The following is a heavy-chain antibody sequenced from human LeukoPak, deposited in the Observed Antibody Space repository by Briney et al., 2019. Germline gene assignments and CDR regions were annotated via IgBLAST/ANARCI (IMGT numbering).Heavy chain of an antibody. CDR3: ARGSYYGMDV. CDR1: GFTFSNYA. V-gene: IGHV3-23*01. CDR2: ISGSGGST. J-gene: IGHJ6*02. Sequence: GGSLRLSCAASGFTFSNYAMSWVRQAPGKGLEWVSTISGSGGSTYYADSVKGRVSISRDNSKNTLYLQMNSLRAEDTAVYHCARGSYYGMDVWGQGTTVTVSS.